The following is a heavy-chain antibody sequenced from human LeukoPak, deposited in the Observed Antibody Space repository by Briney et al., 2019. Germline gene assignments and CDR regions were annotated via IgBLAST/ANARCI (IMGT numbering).Heavy chain of an antibody. V-gene: IGHV1-69*05. D-gene: IGHD6-19*01. Sequence: GSSVKVSCKASGGTFSSYAISWVRQAPGQGLEWMGGIIPIFGTANYAQKFQGRVTITTDESTSTAYMELSSLRSEDTAVYYCAIYSSGWVLPLYWGQGTLVTVSS. J-gene: IGHJ4*02. CDR1: GGTFSSYA. CDR3: AIYSSGWVLPLY. CDR2: IIPIFGTA.